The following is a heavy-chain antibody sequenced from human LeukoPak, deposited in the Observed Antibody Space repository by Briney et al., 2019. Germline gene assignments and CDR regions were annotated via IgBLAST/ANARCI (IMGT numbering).Heavy chain of an antibody. V-gene: IGHV3-23*01. D-gene: IGHD5-18*01. CDR1: GYTFSSHG. J-gene: IGHJ4*02. Sequence: GGSLRLSCAASGYTFSSHGLTWVRQAPGKGLEWVSAISGSGGSTYYADSVKGRFTISRDNSKNTLYLQMNSLRAEDTAVYYCAKDVTAMVTWFDYWGQGTLVTVSS. CDR3: AKDVTAMVTWFDY. CDR2: ISGSGGST.